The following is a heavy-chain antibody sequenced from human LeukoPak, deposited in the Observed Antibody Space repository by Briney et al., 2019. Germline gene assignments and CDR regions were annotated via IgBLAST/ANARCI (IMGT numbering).Heavy chain of an antibody. Sequence: SETLSLTCAVYGGSFSGYYWSWIRQPPGKGLEWIGEINHSGSTNYNPSLKSRVTISVDTSKNQFSLKLSSVTAADTAVYYCARSRRAARVYYGMDVWGQGTTVTVSS. CDR2: INHSGST. D-gene: IGHD2-15*01. CDR3: ARSRRAARVYYGMDV. V-gene: IGHV4-34*01. J-gene: IGHJ6*02. CDR1: GGSFSGYY.